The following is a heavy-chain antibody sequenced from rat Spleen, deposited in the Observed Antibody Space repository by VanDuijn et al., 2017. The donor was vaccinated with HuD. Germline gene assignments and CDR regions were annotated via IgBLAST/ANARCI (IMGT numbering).Heavy chain of an antibody. D-gene: IGHD3-1*01. CDR2: INTDGGRT. CDR3: ATYSDQATSPFAY. CDR1: GFTFSNYW. Sequence: EVQLVESGGDLVQPGRSLKLSCVASGFTFSNYWMYWIRQVPGKGLEWVSSINTDGGRTYYPDSVRGRFTISRDNAENTVYLQMNSLRSEDTATYSCATYSDQATSPFAYWGRGTLVTVSS. V-gene: IGHV5-58*01. J-gene: IGHJ3*01.